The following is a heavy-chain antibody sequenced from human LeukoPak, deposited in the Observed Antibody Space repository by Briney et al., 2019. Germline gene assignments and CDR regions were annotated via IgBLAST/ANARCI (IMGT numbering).Heavy chain of an antibody. Sequence: SGGSLRLSCAASGFTFSSYAMSWVRQAPGKGLEWVSAIRDSGDSTYYADSVKGRFTISRDNSKNTLYLQMNSLRAEDTALYYCAKGDYDYVWGSYCFSSFDYWGQGTLVTVSS. V-gene: IGHV3-23*01. J-gene: IGHJ4*02. CDR3: AKGDYDYVWGSYCFSSFDY. CDR1: GFTFSSYA. CDR2: IRDSGDST. D-gene: IGHD3-16*01.